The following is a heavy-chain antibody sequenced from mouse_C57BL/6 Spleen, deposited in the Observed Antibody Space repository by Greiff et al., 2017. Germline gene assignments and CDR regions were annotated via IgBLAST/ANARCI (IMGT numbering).Heavy chain of an antibody. CDR2: INPYNGDT. J-gene: IGHJ3*01. CDR3: ARAVTGPGFAY. CDR1: GYSFTGYF. D-gene: IGHD4-1*01. Sequence: VQLKESGPELVKPGDSVKISCKASGYSFTGYFMNWVMQSHGKSLEWIGRINPYNGDTFYNQKFKGKATLTVDKSSSTAHMELRSLTSEDSAVYYCARAVTGPGFAYWGQGTLVTVSA. V-gene: IGHV1-20*01.